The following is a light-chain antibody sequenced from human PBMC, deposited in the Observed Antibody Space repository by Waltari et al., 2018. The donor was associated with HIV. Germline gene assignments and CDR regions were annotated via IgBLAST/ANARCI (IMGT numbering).Light chain of an antibody. Sequence: DIVMTQSPDSLSVSLGESATIHCKSSHSLLYSSNNKDCLAWYQQKPVQPPEMITYWSSPPSSGIPDRFSASGSGPDFTLSISSLQAEDVGVYYCQQYCVSPNTFGQGTRLEIK. CDR1: HSLLYSSNNKDC. V-gene: IGKV4-1*01. CDR2: WSS. CDR3: QQYCVSPNT. J-gene: IGKJ5*01.